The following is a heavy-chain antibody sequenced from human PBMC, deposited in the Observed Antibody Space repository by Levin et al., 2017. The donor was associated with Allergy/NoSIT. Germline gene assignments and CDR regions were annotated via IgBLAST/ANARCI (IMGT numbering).Heavy chain of an antibody. CDR1: GFTFSSYG. CDR2: IWYDGSNK. Sequence: GESLKISCAASGFTFSSYGMHWVRQAPGKGLEWVAVIWYDGSNKYYADSVKGRFTISRDNSKNTLYLQMNSLRAEDTAVYYCARDPRSGYYGGWFDPWGQGTLVTVSS. J-gene: IGHJ5*02. V-gene: IGHV3-33*01. D-gene: IGHD3-22*01. CDR3: ARDPRSGYYGGWFDP.